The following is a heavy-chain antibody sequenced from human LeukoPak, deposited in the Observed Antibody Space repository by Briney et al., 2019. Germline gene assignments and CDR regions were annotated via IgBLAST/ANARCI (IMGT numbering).Heavy chain of an antibody. CDR2: VNPSSGGT. CDR1: GYTFTGYY. J-gene: IGHJ3*02. Sequence: ASVKVSCKASGYTFTGYYMHWVRQAPGQGLEWMGWVNPSSGGTNYAQNFQGRVTMTRDTSIITAYMTLNNLRSDDTAVYYCAGDGFDIWGQGTLVTVSS. V-gene: IGHV1-2*02. CDR3: AGDGFDI.